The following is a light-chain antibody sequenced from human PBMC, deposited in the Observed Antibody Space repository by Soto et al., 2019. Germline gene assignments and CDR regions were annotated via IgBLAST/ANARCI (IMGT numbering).Light chain of an antibody. CDR2: RAS. CDR3: QQYNTFSFT. Sequence: DIQMTQSPSTLSASLGDRVTITCRASRAISDWLAWYQQRPGKAPKLLIYRASRLESGVPSRFSGSGSGTEFTLTISGLRPDDFATYYCQQYNTFSFTFGQGTKLEI. V-gene: IGKV1-5*03. J-gene: IGKJ2*01. CDR1: RAISDW.